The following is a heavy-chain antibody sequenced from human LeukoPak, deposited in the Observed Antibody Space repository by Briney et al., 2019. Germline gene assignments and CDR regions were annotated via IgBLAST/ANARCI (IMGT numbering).Heavy chain of an antibody. CDR3: ARGYCSGGTCYPHDTFDI. Sequence: PGGSLRLSCAASGFTFSTYGMHWVRQAPGRGLEWVAVMSYDGTNKYYADCVKGRFTISRESSKKTLYLQMNSLRAEDTAVYYCARGYCSGGTCYPHDTFDIWGQGTMVTVSS. J-gene: IGHJ3*02. CDR1: GFTFSTYG. V-gene: IGHV3-30*03. CDR2: MSYDGTNK. D-gene: IGHD2-15*01.